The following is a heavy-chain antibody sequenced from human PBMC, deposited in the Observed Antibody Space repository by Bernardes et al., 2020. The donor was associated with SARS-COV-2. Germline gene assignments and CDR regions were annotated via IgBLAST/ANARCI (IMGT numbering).Heavy chain of an antibody. D-gene: IGHD6-19*01. J-gene: IGHJ4*02. CDR2: ISTYNGDT. Sequence: ASVKVSCKTSGYIFTTFNFIWVRQAPGQGLEWMGWISTYNGDTDYSEKFQGRVTVTRDTSTRTAYMELRNLRSDDTGVYYCATGGWYAYWGQGT. CDR1: GYIFTTFN. V-gene: IGHV1-18*01. CDR3: ATGGWYAY.